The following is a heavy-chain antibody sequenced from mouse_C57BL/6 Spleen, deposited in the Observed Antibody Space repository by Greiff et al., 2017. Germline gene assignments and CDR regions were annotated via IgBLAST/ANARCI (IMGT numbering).Heavy chain of an antibody. CDR3: SAYRPFAY. CDR2: IDPENGDT. Sequence: EVKLEESGAELVRPGASVKLSCTASGFDIKDDYMHWVKQRPEQGLEWIGWIDPENGDTEYASKFQGKATRTADTSSNTAYLQRSSLTSEDTAVYYCSAYRPFAYWGQGTLVTVSA. D-gene: IGHD2-14*01. V-gene: IGHV14-4*01. CDR1: GFDIKDDY. J-gene: IGHJ3*01.